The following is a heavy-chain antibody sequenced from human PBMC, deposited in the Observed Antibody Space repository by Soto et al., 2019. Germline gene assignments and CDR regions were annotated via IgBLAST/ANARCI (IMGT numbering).Heavy chain of an antibody. CDR2: LSRSGNTI. J-gene: IGHJ5*02. V-gene: IGHV3-11*04. D-gene: IGHD3-10*01. CDR3: AKERLSGLNNWFDT. CDR1: GFTFGDYE. Sequence: QVQLVESGGGLVQPGGSLRLSCAASGFTFGDYEMSWIRQAAGQGPEWVSFLSRSGNTIYYADSVEGRFTISRDNSKNTLYLQMNSLRPEDTDVYYCAKERLSGLNNWFDTWGQGTLVTVSS.